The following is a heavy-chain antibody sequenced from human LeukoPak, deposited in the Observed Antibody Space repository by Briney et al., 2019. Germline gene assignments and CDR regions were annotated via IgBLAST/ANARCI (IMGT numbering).Heavy chain of an antibody. CDR3: ARSTAASASDY. D-gene: IGHD6-13*01. CDR1: GFIFSNNA. J-gene: IGHJ4*02. Sequence: GGSLRLSCAAAGFIFSNNAMTGVRQAPRKGVECVSSITASGDRTFNEDSVKGRFTISRDNSKNTLYLLMTSLRAEDTALYYCARSTAASASDYWGQGTLVTVSS. CDR2: ITASGDRT. V-gene: IGHV3-23*01.